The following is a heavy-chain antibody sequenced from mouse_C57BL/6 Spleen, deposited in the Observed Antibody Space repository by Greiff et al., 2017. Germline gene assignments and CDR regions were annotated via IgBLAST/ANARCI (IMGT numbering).Heavy chain of an antibody. J-gene: IGHJ3*01. CDR3: ARGVYGSSYTWFAY. D-gene: IGHD1-1*01. V-gene: IGHV1-55*01. CDR1: GYTFTSYW. Sequence: QVQLQQPGPELVKPGASVKMSCKASGYTFTSYWITWVKQRPGQGLEWIGDIYPGSGSTNYNEKFKSKATLTVDTSSSTAYMQLSSLTSEDSAVYYCARGVYGSSYTWFAYWGQGTLVTVSA. CDR2: IYPGSGST.